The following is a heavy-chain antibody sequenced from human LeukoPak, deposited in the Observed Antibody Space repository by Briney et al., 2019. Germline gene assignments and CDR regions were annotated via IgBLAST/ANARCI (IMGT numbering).Heavy chain of an antibody. CDR1: GGSFSGYY. J-gene: IGHJ4*02. V-gene: IGHV4-34*01. Sequence: SETLSLTCAVSGGSFSGYYWSWIRQPPGKGLEWIGEINHSGSTNYNPSLKSRVTMSVDSSKNQFSLRLTSVTAADTAVYYCAGGIGTTVRGYFDFWGQGTQVTVSS. D-gene: IGHD4-11*01. CDR2: INHSGST. CDR3: AGGIGTTVRGYFDF.